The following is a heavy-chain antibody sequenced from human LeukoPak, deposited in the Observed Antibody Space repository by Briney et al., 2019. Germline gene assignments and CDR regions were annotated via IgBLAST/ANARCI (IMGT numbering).Heavy chain of an antibody. CDR3: TRASSLSGWGFDY. Sequence: TGGSLRLSCAASGFTFSSYAMSWVRQAPGKGLEWVSAISGSGGSTYYADSVKGRFTISRDDSKSIAYLQMNSLKTEDTAVYYCTRASSLSGWGFDYWGQGTLVTVSS. D-gene: IGHD6-25*01. CDR1: GFTFSSYA. J-gene: IGHJ4*02. CDR2: ISGSGGST. V-gene: IGHV3-23*01.